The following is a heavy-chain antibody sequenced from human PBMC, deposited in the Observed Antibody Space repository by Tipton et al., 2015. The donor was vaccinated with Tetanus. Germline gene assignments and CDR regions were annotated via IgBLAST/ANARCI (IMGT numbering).Heavy chain of an antibody. J-gene: IGHJ6*02. CDR2: IYYIGST. D-gene: IGHD1-20*01. Sequence: TLSLTCTVSGGSISSYYWSWIRQPPGKGLEWIGYIYYIGSTNYNPSLKSRVTISVDTSKNQFSLKLSSVTAADTAVYYCAKEGPYNWNPDYYYYYGMDVWGQGTTVTVSS. CDR3: AKEGPYNWNPDYYYYYGMDV. V-gene: IGHV4-59*01. CDR1: GGSISSYY.